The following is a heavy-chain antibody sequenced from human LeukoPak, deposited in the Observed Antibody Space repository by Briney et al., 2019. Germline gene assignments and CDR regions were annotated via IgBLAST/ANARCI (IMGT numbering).Heavy chain of an antibody. CDR2: ISDRGASA. V-gene: IGHV3-23*01. Sequence: GGSLRLSCAVSGFTFSSYAMNWVRQPSGKGLEWVSVISDRGASAYYADAVKGRFTISGDNSKNNLYLQMNSMRAEDTAVYYCAKAPYRSTFSGFGPWGQGTLVTVSS. CDR1: GFTFSSYA. CDR3: AKAPYRSTFSGFGP. D-gene: IGHD6-13*01. J-gene: IGHJ5*02.